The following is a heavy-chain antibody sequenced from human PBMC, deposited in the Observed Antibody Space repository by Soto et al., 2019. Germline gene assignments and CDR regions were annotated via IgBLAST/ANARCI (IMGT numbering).Heavy chain of an antibody. Sequence: QVQLQESGPGLVKPSGTLSLTCAVSGGSISSSNWWSWVRQPPGKGLEWIGYIYYSGSTNYNPSLKSRVTISVDTSKNQFSLKLSSVTAADTAVYYCARDRGGGSGWRGWFDPWGQGTLVTVSS. CDR1: GGSISSSNW. V-gene: IGHV4-4*02. CDR2: IYYSGST. J-gene: IGHJ5*02. CDR3: ARDRGGGSGWRGWFDP. D-gene: IGHD6-19*01.